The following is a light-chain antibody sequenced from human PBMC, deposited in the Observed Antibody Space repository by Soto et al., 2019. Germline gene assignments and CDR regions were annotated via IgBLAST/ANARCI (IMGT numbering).Light chain of an antibody. CDR2: RVS. Sequence: EVVMTQSPLSLPVTLGQPASISCRSSLSPLYTNGNTYLNWFHQRPGQSPRRLIYRVSNRDSGVPDRFSGSGSGTDFTLKISRVEAEDVGVYYCMQGTYWPITFGQGTRLEIK. J-gene: IGKJ5*01. V-gene: IGKV2-30*01. CDR1: LSPLYTNGNTY. CDR3: MQGTYWPIT.